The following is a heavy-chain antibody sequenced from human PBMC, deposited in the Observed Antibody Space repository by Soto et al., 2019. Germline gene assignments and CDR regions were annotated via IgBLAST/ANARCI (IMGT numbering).Heavy chain of an antibody. V-gene: IGHV3-11*01. CDR2: ISSSGGTK. Sequence: RRLSCAASGFTFSDYYMNWIRQAPVKGLEWVSYISSSGGTKYYADSVKGRFTISRDNAKNSLYLQLDSLSAEATAVYYCARADYGLRGYFDYWGQGTLVTVSS. CDR3: ARADYGLRGYFDY. J-gene: IGHJ4*02. D-gene: IGHD4-17*01. CDR1: GFTFSDYY.